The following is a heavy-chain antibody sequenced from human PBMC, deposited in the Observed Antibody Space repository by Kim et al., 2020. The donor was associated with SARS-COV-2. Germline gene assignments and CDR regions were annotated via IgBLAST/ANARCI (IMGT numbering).Heavy chain of an antibody. CDR1: GFTFSSYA. CDR3: AKDLDRARSSLGYYFDY. D-gene: IGHD6-6*01. CDR2: IWYDGSNK. V-gene: IGHV3-33*06. J-gene: IGHJ4*02. Sequence: GGSLRLSCAASGFTFSSYAMHWVRQAPGKGLEWVAVIWYDGSNKYYADSVKGRFTISRDNSKNTLYLQMNSLRAEDTAVYYCAKDLDRARSSLGYYFDYWGQGTLVTVSS.